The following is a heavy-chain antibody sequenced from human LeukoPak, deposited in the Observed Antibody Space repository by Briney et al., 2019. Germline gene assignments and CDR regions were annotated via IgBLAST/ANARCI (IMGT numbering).Heavy chain of an antibody. Sequence: PGGSLRLSCAASGFTFSSYWMHWVRQAPGKGLVWVSRINNDGSTYADSVKGRFIISRDNAKNTLYLQMNGLRAEDTAVYYCARGRYYGMDVWGQGTTVTVSS. CDR2: INNDGS. CDR3: ARGRYYGMDV. V-gene: IGHV3-74*01. J-gene: IGHJ6*02. CDR1: GFTFSSYW.